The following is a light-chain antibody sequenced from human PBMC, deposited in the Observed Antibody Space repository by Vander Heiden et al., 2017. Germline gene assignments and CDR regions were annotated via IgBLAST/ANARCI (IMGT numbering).Light chain of an antibody. CDR3: QQYDNLPLT. CDR1: QDISNF. Sequence: DIQMTQSPSSLSASVGDRVTITCQASQDISNFLSWYQQKPGKAPKLLIYDASNLERGVPSRFSGSGSVTDFTFSISSLQPEDIATYYCQQYDNLPLTFGGGTKVEIK. CDR2: DAS. J-gene: IGKJ4*01. V-gene: IGKV1-33*01.